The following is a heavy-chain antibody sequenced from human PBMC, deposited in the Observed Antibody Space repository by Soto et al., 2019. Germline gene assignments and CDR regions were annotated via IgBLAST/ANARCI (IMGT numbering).Heavy chain of an antibody. V-gene: IGHV3-33*01. CDR3: ASSSYDFWSGYITYPFYP. J-gene: IGHJ5*02. CDR1: GFTFSSYG. Sequence: QVQLVESGGGVVQPGRSLRLSCAASGFTFSSYGMHWVRQAPGKGLDWVAVIRYDGSNKYYADSVKGRFTISRDNSKNTLYLQMNILRAEDTAVSYWASSSYDFWSGYITYPFYPWCQGSMVTVSS. D-gene: IGHD3-3*01. CDR2: IRYDGSNK.